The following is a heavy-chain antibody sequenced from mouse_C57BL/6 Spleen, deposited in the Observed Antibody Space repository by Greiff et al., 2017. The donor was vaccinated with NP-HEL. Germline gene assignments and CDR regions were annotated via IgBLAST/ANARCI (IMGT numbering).Heavy chain of an antibody. CDR3: TREAYGSSYDYYAMDY. D-gene: IGHD1-1*01. Sequence: VQLVESGAELVRPGASVTLSCKASGYTFTDYEMHWVKQTPVHGLEWIGAIDPETGGTAYNQKFKGKAILTADKSSSTAYMELRSLTSEDSAVYYCTREAYGSSYDYYAMDYWGQGTSVTVSS. J-gene: IGHJ4*01. V-gene: IGHV1-15*01. CDR1: GYTFTDYE. CDR2: IDPETGGT.